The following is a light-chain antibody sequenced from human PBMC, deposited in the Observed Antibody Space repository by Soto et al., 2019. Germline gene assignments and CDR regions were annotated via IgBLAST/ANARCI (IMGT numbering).Light chain of an antibody. CDR2: GGS. CDR1: QSISSY. Sequence: DIQMTQSPSSLSASVGDRVTITCRASQSISSYLNWYQQKPGKAPTLLIYGGSSLQSGVPSTFSGSGSGTDFTLTISSLQPEDFATYYCQQSYSTPLTFGGGTKVDI. V-gene: IGKV1-39*01. J-gene: IGKJ4*01. CDR3: QQSYSTPLT.